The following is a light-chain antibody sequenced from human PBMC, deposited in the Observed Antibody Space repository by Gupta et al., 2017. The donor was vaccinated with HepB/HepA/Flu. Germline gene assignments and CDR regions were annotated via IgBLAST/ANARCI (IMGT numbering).Light chain of an antibody. J-gene: IGKJ1*01. V-gene: IGKV3-20*01. CDR2: GAS. CDR3: QQYGSSPWT. Sequence: EIVLTQSLGTLSLSTGERATLSCRASQSVSSSYVAWYPQRPGQSPRLLIYGASSRATVISDRFSGSGSGTDFTLTISRLEPEDFAVYYCQQYGSSPWTFGQGTKVEIK. CDR1: QSVSSSY.